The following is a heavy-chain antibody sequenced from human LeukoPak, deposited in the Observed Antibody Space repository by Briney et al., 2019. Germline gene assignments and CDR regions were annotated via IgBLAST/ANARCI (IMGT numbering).Heavy chain of an antibody. Sequence: SETLSLTCTVSGASISSYYWSWIRQPVGKGLEWIGRAFTNERTNYSPSLKSRVTMSVDTSKNQFSLKLSSVTAADTAVYYCAGYTYGPYFDYWGQGTLVTVSS. V-gene: IGHV4-4*07. J-gene: IGHJ4*02. CDR2: AFTNERT. CDR1: GASISSYY. CDR3: AGYTYGPYFDY. D-gene: IGHD2-8*01.